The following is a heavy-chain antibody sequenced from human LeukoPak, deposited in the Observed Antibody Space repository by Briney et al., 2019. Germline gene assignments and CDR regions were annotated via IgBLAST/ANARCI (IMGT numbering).Heavy chain of an antibody. CDR3: ARLLYDYGDYYYGMDV. J-gene: IGHJ6*02. CDR1: GGSISSYY. V-gene: IGHV4-59*08. CDR2: IYYSGST. Sequence: SETLSLTCTVSGGSISSYYWSWIQQPPGKGLEWIGYIYYSGSTNYNPSLKSRVTISVDTSKNQFSLKLSSVTAADTAVYYCARLLYDYGDYYYGMDVWGQGTTVTVSS. D-gene: IGHD4-17*01.